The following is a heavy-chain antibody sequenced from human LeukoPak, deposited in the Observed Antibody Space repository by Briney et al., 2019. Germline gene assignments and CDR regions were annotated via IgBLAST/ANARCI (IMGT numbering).Heavy chain of an antibody. D-gene: IGHD3-10*02. CDR3: TRDPLVPLH. Sequence: PGGSLRLSCTGSGFTFGDYAMSWFRQAPGKGLEWVGYIRSKAYGGTAEYAASVKGRFTISRDDSKSIVYLQMDSLKTEDSAVYYCTRDPLVPLHWGQGTLVTVSS. CDR1: GFTFGDYA. J-gene: IGHJ4*02. V-gene: IGHV3-49*03. CDR2: IRSKAYGGTA.